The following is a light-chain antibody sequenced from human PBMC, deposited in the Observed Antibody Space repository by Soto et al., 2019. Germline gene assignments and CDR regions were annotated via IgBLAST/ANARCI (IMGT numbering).Light chain of an antibody. CDR3: QQYYSTPLS. CDR2: WAS. CDR1: QSVLYSSTNKNY. J-gene: IGKJ4*01. Sequence: DIVMTQSPDSLAVSLGERATINCKSSQSVLYSSTNKNYLAWYQQKPGQPPKLLIYWASSRESGVPDRFSGSGSGTDFILTISSLQAEDGAVYYCQQYYSTPLSFGGGTKVEIK. V-gene: IGKV4-1*01.